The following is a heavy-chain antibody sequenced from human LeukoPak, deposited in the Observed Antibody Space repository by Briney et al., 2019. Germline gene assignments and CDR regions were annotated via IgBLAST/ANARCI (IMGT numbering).Heavy chain of an antibody. Sequence: SETLSLTCTVSGGSISSSSYYWGWIRQPPGKGLEWIGSIYYSGSTYYNPSLKSRVTISVDTSKNQFSLKLSSVTAADTAVYYCARRSDSGSDDGEDYFDYWGRGTLVTVSS. J-gene: IGHJ4*02. CDR2: IYYSGST. D-gene: IGHD1-26*01. CDR1: GGSISSSSYY. V-gene: IGHV4-39*07. CDR3: ARRSDSGSDDGEDYFDY.